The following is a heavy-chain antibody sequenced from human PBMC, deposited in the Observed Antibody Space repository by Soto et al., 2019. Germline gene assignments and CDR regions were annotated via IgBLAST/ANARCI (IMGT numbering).Heavy chain of an antibody. Sequence: QVQLVQSGAEMKKPGSSVKVSCQSSGGTFNTYAMNWVRQAPGQGPEWMGDISPMFGAANYAPKFQGRVNITGDESTGTSYMQLSSLTSEDTALYFWAREVQVHTPAFVYWGQGTLVTVSS. V-gene: IGHV1-69*19. J-gene: IGHJ4*02. CDR3: AREVQVHTPAFVY. CDR2: ISPMFGAA. CDR1: GGTFNTYA. D-gene: IGHD3-10*01.